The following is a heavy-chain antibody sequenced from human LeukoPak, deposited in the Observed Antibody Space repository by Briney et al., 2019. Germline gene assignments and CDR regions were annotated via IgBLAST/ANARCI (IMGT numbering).Heavy chain of an antibody. Sequence: SETLSLTCAVYGGSFSGYYWSWIRQPPGKGLEWIGEINRSGSTNYNPSLKSRVTISVDTSKNQFSLKLSSVTAADTAVYYCARGPTAAAGTGWFDPWGQGTLVTVSS. J-gene: IGHJ5*02. D-gene: IGHD6-13*01. CDR1: GGSFSGYY. CDR3: ARGPTAAAGTGWFDP. CDR2: INRSGST. V-gene: IGHV4-34*01.